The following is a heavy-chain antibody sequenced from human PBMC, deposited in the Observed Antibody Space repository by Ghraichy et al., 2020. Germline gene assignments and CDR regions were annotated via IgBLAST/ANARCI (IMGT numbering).Heavy chain of an antibody. J-gene: IGHJ4*02. Sequence: SETLSLTCTVSGYSISSGYYWAWIRQSPGKGLEWIGNIYHSGSTDYTPSLKSRVTISVDTSKNQFSLKLSSVTAAATAVYYCARAALRGEWELPTSSDFWGQGTLGTVSS. CDR1: GYSISSGYY. CDR3: ARAALRGEWELPTSSDF. D-gene: IGHD1-26*01. CDR2: IYHSGST. V-gene: IGHV4-38-2*02.